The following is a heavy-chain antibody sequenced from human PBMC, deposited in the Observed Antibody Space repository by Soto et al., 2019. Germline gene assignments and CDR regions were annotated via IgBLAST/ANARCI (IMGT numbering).Heavy chain of an antibody. Sequence: QVHLVESGGGVVQPGTSLRLSCVGSGFTFRSYVIHWVRQAPGNGLEWVALTSYDGSNNFYGDSVKGRFTISRHNSRNTVELQMDSLRFEDTALYYCARWGTTGGLDVWGQGTLVSVSS. CDR3: ARWGTTGGLDV. J-gene: IGHJ4*02. CDR2: TSYDGSNN. D-gene: IGHD3-16*01. V-gene: IGHV3-33*05. CDR1: GFTFRSYV.